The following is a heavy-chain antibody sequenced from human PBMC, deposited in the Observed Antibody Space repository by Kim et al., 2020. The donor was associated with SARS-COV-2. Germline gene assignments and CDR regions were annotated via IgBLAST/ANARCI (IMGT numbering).Heavy chain of an antibody. CDR1: GFTFSDYY. CDR3: ARDMWQWLANFDY. Sequence: GGSLRLSCAASGFTFSDYYMSWIRQAPGNGLEWVSYISSSSSYTNYADSVKGRFTISRDNAKNSLYLQMNSLRAEDTAVYYCARDMWQWLANFDYWGQGTLVTVSS. V-gene: IGHV3-11*06. D-gene: IGHD6-19*01. J-gene: IGHJ4*02. CDR2: ISSSSSYT.